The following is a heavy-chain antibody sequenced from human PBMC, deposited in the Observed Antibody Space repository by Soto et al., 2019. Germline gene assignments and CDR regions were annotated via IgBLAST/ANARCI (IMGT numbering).Heavy chain of an antibody. D-gene: IGHD5-12*01. CDR1: GGSISSGDYY. J-gene: IGHJ2*01. CDR2: IYYSGST. Sequence: QVQLQESGPGLVKPSQTLSLTCTVSGGSISSGDYYWSWIRQPPGKGLEWIGYIYYSGSTYYNPSLTSRVTISVDTSKNQFSLKLSSVTAADTALYYCARDQSDYEYFDLWGRGTLVTVYS. CDR3: ARDQSDYEYFDL. V-gene: IGHV4-30-4*01.